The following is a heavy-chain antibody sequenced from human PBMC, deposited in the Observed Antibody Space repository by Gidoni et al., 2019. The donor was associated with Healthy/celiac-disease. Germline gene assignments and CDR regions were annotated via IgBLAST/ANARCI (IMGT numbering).Heavy chain of an antibody. CDR1: GGSFSGYY. CDR2: INHSGST. J-gene: IGHJ4*02. V-gene: IGHV4-34*01. CDR3: ARGTLRGETTVTKTYTTPFDY. D-gene: IGHD4-17*01. Sequence: QVQLQQWGAGLLKPSETLSLTCAVYGGSFSGYYWSWIRQPPGKGLEWIGEINHSGSTNYNPSLKSRVTIAVDTSKNQFSLKLSSVTAADTDVYYWARGTLRGETTVTKTYTTPFDYWGQGTLVTVSS.